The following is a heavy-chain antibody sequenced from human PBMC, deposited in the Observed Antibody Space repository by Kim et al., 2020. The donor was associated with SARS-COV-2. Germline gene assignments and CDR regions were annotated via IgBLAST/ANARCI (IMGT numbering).Heavy chain of an antibody. CDR2: IYSGGSST. D-gene: IGHD4-4*01. Sequence: GGSLRLSCAASGFSFSSYAMSWVRQAPGKGLEWVSVIYSGGSSTYSADSVKGRFTISRDNSKNTLYLQMNSLRAEDTAVYYCAKDQGQSYFDSWGQGTMV. V-gene: IGHV3-23*03. J-gene: IGHJ4*02. CDR3: AKDQGQSYFDS. CDR1: GFSFSSYA.